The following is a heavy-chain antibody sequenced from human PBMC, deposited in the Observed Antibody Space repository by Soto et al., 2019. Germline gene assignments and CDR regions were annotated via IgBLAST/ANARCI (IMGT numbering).Heavy chain of an antibody. V-gene: IGHV3-23*01. CDR3: ARKSGWYGDY. CDR2: ISGSGGST. CDR1: GFTFSSYA. Sequence: SLRLSCASSGFTFSSYAMSWVRQAPGKGLEWVSAISGSGGSTYYADSVKGRFTISRDNSKNTLYLQMNSLRAEETAVYYCARKSGWYGDYWGKGTLVTTSS. D-gene: IGHD6-19*01. J-gene: IGHJ4*02.